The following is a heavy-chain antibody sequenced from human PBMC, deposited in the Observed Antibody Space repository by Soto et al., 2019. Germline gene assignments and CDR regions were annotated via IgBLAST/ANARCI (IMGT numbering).Heavy chain of an antibody. D-gene: IGHD6-19*01. CDR3: AKDGVAVAGYYYGMDV. J-gene: IGHJ6*02. CDR2: ISGSGGST. Sequence: GGSLRLSCAASGFTFSSYAMSCVRQTPGKGLEWVSAISGSGGSTYYADSVKCRFTISRDNSKNTLYLQMNSLRAEDTSVYSCAKDGVAVAGYYYGMDVWGQGTTVTVSS. V-gene: IGHV3-23*01. CDR1: GFTFSSYA.